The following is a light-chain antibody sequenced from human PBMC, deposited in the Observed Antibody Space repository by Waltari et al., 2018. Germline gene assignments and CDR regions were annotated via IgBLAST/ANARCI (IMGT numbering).Light chain of an antibody. CDR2: EVS. CDR1: QSLLDSEDGNTY. V-gene: IGKV2-40*01. Sequence: DIVMTQTPLSLPVTLGEPASISCRSSQSLLDSEDGNTYLEWYLQKPGQSPQLLIYEVSNRASGVPDRFSGSGSDTDFTLKISRVGAEDVGVYYCMQALEFPWTFGQGTKVEIK. CDR3: MQALEFPWT. J-gene: IGKJ1*01.